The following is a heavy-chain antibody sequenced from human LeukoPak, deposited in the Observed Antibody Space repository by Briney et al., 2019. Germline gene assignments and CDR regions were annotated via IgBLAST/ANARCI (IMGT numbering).Heavy chain of an antibody. Sequence: GGSLRLSCAASGFNIDDYAMDWVRQAPGKGLEWVSLISGDGSGTFYTDSVKGRFTISRDNSKNSLYLQLNSLRTEDSALYYCAKSVGPSYPLSRAFDSWGQGTLVTVSS. D-gene: IGHD2-15*01. CDR3: AKSVGPSYPLSRAFDS. V-gene: IGHV3-43*02. J-gene: IGHJ4*02. CDR1: GFNIDDYA. CDR2: ISGDGSGT.